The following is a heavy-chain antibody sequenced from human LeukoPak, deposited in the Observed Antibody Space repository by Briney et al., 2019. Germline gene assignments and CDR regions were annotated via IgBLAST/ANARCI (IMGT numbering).Heavy chain of an antibody. J-gene: IGHJ4*02. Sequence: ASETLSLTCTVSGGSISSYYWSWIRQPPGKGLEWIGYIYYSGSTNYNPSLKSRVTISVDTSKNQFSLKLSSVTAADTAVYYCARGGDFWSGYPHYFDYWGQGTLVTVSS. D-gene: IGHD3-3*01. CDR3: ARGGDFWSGYPHYFDY. CDR1: GGSISSYY. V-gene: IGHV4-59*01. CDR2: IYYSGST.